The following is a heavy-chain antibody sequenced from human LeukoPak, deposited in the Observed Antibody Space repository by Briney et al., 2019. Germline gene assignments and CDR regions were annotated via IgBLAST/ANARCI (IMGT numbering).Heavy chain of an antibody. D-gene: IGHD3-3*01. CDR2: INTNTGNP. CDR1: GYTFTSYA. Sequence: GASVKVSCKASGYTFTSYAMNWVRQAPGQGLEWMGWINTNTGNPTYAQGFTGRFVFSLDTSVSTAYLQISSLKAEDTAVYYCARVGGGLRFLEGKQFDQWGQGTLVTVSS. J-gene: IGHJ4*02. CDR3: ARVGGGLRFLEGKQFDQ. V-gene: IGHV7-4-1*02.